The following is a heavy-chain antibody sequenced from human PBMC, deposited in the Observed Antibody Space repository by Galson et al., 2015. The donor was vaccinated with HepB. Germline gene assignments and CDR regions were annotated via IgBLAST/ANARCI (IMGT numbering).Heavy chain of an antibody. CDR2: IDPSDSYT. CDR3: ARPSYYYYGMDV. V-gene: IGHV5-10-1*01. J-gene: IGHJ6*02. CDR1: EYSFTNFW. Sequence: QSGAEVKKPGESLRISCKGSEYSFTNFWITWVRQRPGKGLEWMGRIDPSDSYTNYSPSFQGHVTISADNSITTAYLQWSSLKASDTAMYYCARPSYYYYGMDVWGQGTTVTVSS.